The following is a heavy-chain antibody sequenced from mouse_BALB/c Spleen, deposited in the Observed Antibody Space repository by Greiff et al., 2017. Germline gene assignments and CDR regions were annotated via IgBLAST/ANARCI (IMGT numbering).Heavy chain of an antibody. CDR1: GFTFSSFG. CDR2: ISSGSSTI. CDR3: AREGNYDWYFDV. Sequence: EVMLVESGGGLVQPGGSRKLSCAASGFTFSSFGMHWVRQAPEKGLEWVAYISSGSSTIYYADTVKGRFTISRDNPKNTLFLQMTSLRSEDTAMYYGAREGNYDWYFDVWGAGTAVSVAA. D-gene: IGHD2-1*01. J-gene: IGHJ1*01. V-gene: IGHV5-17*02.